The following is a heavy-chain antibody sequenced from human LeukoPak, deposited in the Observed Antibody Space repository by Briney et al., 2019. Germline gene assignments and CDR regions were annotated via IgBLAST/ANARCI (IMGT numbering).Heavy chain of an antibody. CDR3: ARDTDYGGNFDY. J-gene: IGHJ4*02. CDR2: ISAYNGNT. D-gene: IGHD4-23*01. V-gene: IGHV1-18*01. Sequence: ASVKVSCKASGYTFTSYGISWVRQAPGQGLEWMGWISAYNGNTNYAQKLQGRVTMTTDTSTSTAYMELRGLRSDDTAVYYCARDTDYGGNFDYWGQGTLVTVSS. CDR1: GYTFTSYG.